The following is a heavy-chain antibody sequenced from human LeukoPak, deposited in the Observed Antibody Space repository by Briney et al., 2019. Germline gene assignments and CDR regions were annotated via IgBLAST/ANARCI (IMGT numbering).Heavy chain of an antibody. CDR2: IIPILDLT. D-gene: IGHD1-1*01. J-gene: IGHJ4*02. CDR1: GGTFNHFG. CDR3: ARDSGRPPTSFDY. Sequence: SVKVSCKASGGTFNHFGINWVRQAPGQGLEWMGRIIPILDLTKYAPKIQDRVTITADKSTSTAYMELNSLRSKDTAVYFCARDSGRPPTSFDYWGQGTLVTVSS. V-gene: IGHV1-69*04.